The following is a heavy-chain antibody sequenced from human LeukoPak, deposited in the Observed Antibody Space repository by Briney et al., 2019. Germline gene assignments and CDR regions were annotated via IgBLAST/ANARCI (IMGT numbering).Heavy chain of an antibody. V-gene: IGHV4-34*01. J-gene: IGHJ5*02. CDR1: GGSFSGYY. Sequence: PSETLSLTCAVYGGSFSGYYRSWIRQPPGKGLEWIGEINHSGSTNYNPSLKSRVTISVDTSKNQFSLKLSSVTAADTAVYYCASMRYCSSTSCEPGSPFDPWGQGTLVTVSS. CDR2: INHSGST. D-gene: IGHD2-2*01. CDR3: ASMRYCSSTSCEPGSPFDP.